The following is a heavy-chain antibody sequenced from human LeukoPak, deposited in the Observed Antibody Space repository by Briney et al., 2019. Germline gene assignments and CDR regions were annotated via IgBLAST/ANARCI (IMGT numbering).Heavy chain of an antibody. CDR2: IKEDGSEI. CDR1: GFTFSSYW. J-gene: IGHJ6*02. V-gene: IGHV3-7*05. CDR3: ARSGYYFGLDV. Sequence: GGSLRLSCAASGFTFSSYWMDGVRQAPGKGLEWVAHIKEDGSEIYYVDSVKGRFTISRDNGKNSLYLQMNSLRVEDTAVYYCARSGYYFGLDVWGQGTTVIVSS.